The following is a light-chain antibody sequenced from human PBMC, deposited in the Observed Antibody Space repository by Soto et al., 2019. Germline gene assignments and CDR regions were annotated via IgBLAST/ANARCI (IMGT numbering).Light chain of an antibody. Sequence: ETVMTQSPATLSVSPGDRATLSCSASQSVSYNLAWYQQKPGQAPRLLIYDASTRATGIPARFSGSASGTEFTLPISSLLSEDFAVYYCQQYNNWPLTFGGGTKVEMK. J-gene: IGKJ4*01. CDR1: QSVSYN. CDR3: QQYNNWPLT. CDR2: DAS. V-gene: IGKV3D-15*01.